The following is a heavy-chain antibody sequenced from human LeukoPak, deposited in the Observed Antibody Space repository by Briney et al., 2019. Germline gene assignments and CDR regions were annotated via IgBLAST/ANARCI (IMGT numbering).Heavy chain of an antibody. CDR2: IYHGGST. V-gene: IGHV4-4*02. CDR3: ARVRDYNFWSGYDY. Sequence: PSETLSLTCAVSGGSISSTNWWTWVRQPPGKGLEWIGEIYHGGSTNYNPSLRSRVTISVDTSKNQFSLKLSSVTAADTAVYYCARVRDYNFWSGYDYWGQGTLVTVSS. D-gene: IGHD3-3*01. CDR1: GGSISSTNW. J-gene: IGHJ4*02.